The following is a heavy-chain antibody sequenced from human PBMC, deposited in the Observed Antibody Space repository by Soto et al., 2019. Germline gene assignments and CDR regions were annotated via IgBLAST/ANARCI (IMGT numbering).Heavy chain of an antibody. V-gene: IGHV1-69*13. CDR2: IIPIFGTA. D-gene: IGHD3-22*01. CDR3: ARLKGYDSSGYPGY. J-gene: IGHJ4*02. CDR1: GGTFSSYA. Sequence: ASVKVSCKASGGTFSSYAISGVRQAPGQGLEWMGGIIPIFGTANYAQKFQGRVTITADESTSTAYMELISLRAEDTAVYYCARLKGYDSSGYPGYWGQGTLVTVSS.